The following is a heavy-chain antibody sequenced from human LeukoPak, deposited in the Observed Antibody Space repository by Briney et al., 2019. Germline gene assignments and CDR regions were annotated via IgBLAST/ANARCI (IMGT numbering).Heavy chain of an antibody. Sequence: ASVKVSCKASGYTFTSYDINWVRQATGQGLEWMGWMNPNSGNTGYAQKFQGRVTMTRNTSISTACMELSSLRSKDTAVYYCARPDYYDSSGDPGFDPWGQGTLVTVSS. V-gene: IGHV1-8*01. CDR2: MNPNSGNT. J-gene: IGHJ5*02. D-gene: IGHD3-22*01. CDR1: GYTFTSYD. CDR3: ARPDYYDSSGDPGFDP.